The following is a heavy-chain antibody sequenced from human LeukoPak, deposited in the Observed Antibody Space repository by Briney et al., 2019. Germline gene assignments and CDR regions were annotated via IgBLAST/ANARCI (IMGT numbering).Heavy chain of an antibody. Sequence: SETLSLTCTVSGGSISSSSYYWGWIRQPPGKGLEWIGSIYYSGSTYYNPSLKRRVTISVDTSKNQFSLKLSSVTAADTAVYYCARAHAAMAYYYYYMDVWGKGTTVTVSS. D-gene: IGHD6-19*01. V-gene: IGHV4-39*07. CDR1: GGSISSSSYY. CDR2: IYYSGST. CDR3: ARAHAAMAYYYYYMDV. J-gene: IGHJ6*03.